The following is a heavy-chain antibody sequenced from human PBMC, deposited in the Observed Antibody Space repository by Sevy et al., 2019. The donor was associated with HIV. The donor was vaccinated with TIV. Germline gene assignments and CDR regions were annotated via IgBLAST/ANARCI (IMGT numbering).Heavy chain of an antibody. J-gene: IGHJ5*02. Sequence: GGSLRLSCAASGFTFSSYSMNWVRRAPGKGLEWVSYISSSSSTIYYADSVKGRFTISRDNAKNSLYLQMNSLRAEDTAVYYCARGTRQYQLLYSDWFDPWGQGTLVTVSS. CDR3: ARGTRQYQLLYSDWFDP. CDR2: ISSSSSTI. V-gene: IGHV3-48*01. D-gene: IGHD2-2*02. CDR1: GFTFSSYS.